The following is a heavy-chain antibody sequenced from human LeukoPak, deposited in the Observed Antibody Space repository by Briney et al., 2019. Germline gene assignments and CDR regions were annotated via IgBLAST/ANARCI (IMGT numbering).Heavy chain of an antibody. CDR2: MNPNSGNT. J-gene: IGHJ4*02. D-gene: IGHD6-13*01. V-gene: IGHV1-8*02. CDR1: GYTFTNYG. Sequence: ASVKVSCKASGYTFTNYGISWVRQAPGQGLEWMGWMNPNSGNTGYAQKFQGRVTMTRNTSISTAYMELSSLRSEDTAVYYCARVFSSSWYYFDYWGQGTLVTVSS. CDR3: ARVFSSSWYYFDY.